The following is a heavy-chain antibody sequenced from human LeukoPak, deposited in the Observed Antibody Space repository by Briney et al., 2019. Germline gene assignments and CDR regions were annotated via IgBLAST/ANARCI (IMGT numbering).Heavy chain of an antibody. CDR2: ISPSSDNT. V-gene: IGHV3-11*06. J-gene: IGHJ4*02. CDR1: GFTFSDYY. CDR3: ARDRKYFDY. Sequence: GGSLRLSCAASGFTFSDYYMSWIRQAPGRGLEWLSYISPSSDNTPYADSVKGRFTISRDNSKNTLYLQMNSLRAEDTAVYYCARDRKYFDYWGQGTLVTVSS.